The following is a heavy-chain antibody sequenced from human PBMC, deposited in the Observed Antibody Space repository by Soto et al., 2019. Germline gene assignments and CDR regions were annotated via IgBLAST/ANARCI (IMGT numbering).Heavy chain of an antibody. CDR3: ARGPVDYDILTGYYSYYYMDV. D-gene: IGHD3-9*01. CDR1: GYTFTSYD. J-gene: IGHJ6*03. Sequence: QVQLVQSGAEVKKPGASVKVSCKASGYTFTSYDINWVRQATGQGLEWMGWMNPNSGNTGYAQKFQGRVTMTRNTSISTAYMELSSLRSEDTAVYYCARGPVDYDILTGYYSYYYMDVWGKGTTVTVSS. CDR2: MNPNSGNT. V-gene: IGHV1-8*01.